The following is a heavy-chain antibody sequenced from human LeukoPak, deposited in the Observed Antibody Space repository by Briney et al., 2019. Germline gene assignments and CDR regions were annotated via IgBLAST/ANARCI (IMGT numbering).Heavy chain of an antibody. J-gene: IGHJ5*02. CDR1: GVSISSTGYY. Sequence: SQTLSLTCTVSGVSISSTGYYWSWIRQHPGKGLEWIGYIYYSGSTYYNPSLKSRVTISVDTSKSQFSLRLSSVTAADTAVYYCARVLGDYGDYGWFDPWGQGTLVTVSS. CDR3: ARVLGDYGDYGWFDP. V-gene: IGHV4-31*03. D-gene: IGHD4-17*01. CDR2: IYYSGST.